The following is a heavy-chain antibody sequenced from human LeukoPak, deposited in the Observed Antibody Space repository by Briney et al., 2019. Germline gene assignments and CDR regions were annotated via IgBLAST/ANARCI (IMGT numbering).Heavy chain of an antibody. CDR1: GFTFSSYA. Sequence: GGSLRLSCAASGFTFSSYAMHWVRQAPGKGLEWVAVISYDGSNKYYADSVKGRFTISRDNSKNTLYLQMNSLRAEDTAVYYCARDLGDSSGYYPHYWGQGTLVTVSS. D-gene: IGHD3-22*01. J-gene: IGHJ4*02. V-gene: IGHV3-30-3*01. CDR3: ARDLGDSSGYYPHY. CDR2: ISYDGSNK.